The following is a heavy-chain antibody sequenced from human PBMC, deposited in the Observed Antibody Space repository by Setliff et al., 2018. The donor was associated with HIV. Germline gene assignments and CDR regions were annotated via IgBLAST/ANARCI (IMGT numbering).Heavy chain of an antibody. CDR3: ARDSLPYSSGPLHYYYYMDV. Sequence: ASVKVSCKASGYTFTGYYMHWVRQAPGQGLEWMGWINPNRGGTNYAQKFQGRVTMTRDTSISTAYMELSRLRSDDTAVSYCARDSLPYSSGPLHYYYYMDVWGKGTTVTVSS. J-gene: IGHJ6*03. D-gene: IGHD6-19*01. CDR2: INPNRGGT. V-gene: IGHV1-2*02. CDR1: GYTFTGYY.